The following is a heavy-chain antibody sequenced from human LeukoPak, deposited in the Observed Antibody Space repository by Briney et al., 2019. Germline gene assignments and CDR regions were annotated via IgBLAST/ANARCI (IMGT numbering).Heavy chain of an antibody. V-gene: IGHV4-59*01. D-gene: IGHD3-10*01. CDR2: IYYSGST. Sequence: SETLSLTCTVSGGSISSYYWSWIRQPPGKGLEWIGYIYYSGSTNYNPSLKSRVTISVDTSKNQFSLKLSSVTAADTAVYYCVRRWSGSGSYFRIDNWFDPWGQGTLVTVSS. CDR1: GGSISSYY. CDR3: VRRWSGSGSYFRIDNWFDP. J-gene: IGHJ5*02.